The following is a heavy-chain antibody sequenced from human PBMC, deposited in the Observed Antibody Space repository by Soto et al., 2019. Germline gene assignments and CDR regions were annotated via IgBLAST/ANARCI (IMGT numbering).Heavy chain of an antibody. CDR1: GGSISSGDYY. D-gene: IGHD1-20*01. CDR3: ARESSITGTTLDY. J-gene: IGHJ4*02. CDR2: IYYSGST. V-gene: IGHV4-30-4*01. Sequence: PSETLSFTCTVSGGSISSGDYYWSWIRQPPGKGLEWIGYIYYSGSTYYNPSLKSRVTISVDTSKNQFSLKLSSVTAADTAVYYCARESSITGTTLDYWGQGTLVTVSS.